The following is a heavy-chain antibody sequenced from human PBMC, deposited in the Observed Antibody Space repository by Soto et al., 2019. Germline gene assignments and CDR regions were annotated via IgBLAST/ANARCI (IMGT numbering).Heavy chain of an antibody. CDR1: GGTFSSYA. CDR3: ARDASPHYYDSSGYYYYFDY. V-gene: IGHV1-69*13. J-gene: IGHJ4*02. CDR2: IIPIFGTA. D-gene: IGHD3-22*01. Sequence: GASVKVSCKASGGTFSSYAISWVRQAPGQGLEWMGGIIPIFGTANYAQKFQGRVTITADESTSTAYMELSSLRSEDTAVYYCARDASPHYYDSSGYYYYFDYWGQGTLVTVSS.